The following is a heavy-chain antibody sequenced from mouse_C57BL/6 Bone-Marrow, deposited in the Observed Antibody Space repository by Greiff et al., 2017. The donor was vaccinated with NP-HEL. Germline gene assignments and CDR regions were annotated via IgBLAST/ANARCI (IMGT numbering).Heavy chain of an antibody. D-gene: IGHD1-1*01. CDR1: GYAFTNYL. CDR2: INPGSGGT. V-gene: IGHV1-54*01. Sequence: VQRVESGAELVRPGTSVKVSCKASGYAFTNYLIEWVKQRPGQGLEWIGVINPGSGGTNYNEKFKGKATLTADKSSSTAYMQLSSLTSEDSAVYFCARGDYGLYAMDYWGQGTSVTVSS. J-gene: IGHJ4*01. CDR3: ARGDYGLYAMDY.